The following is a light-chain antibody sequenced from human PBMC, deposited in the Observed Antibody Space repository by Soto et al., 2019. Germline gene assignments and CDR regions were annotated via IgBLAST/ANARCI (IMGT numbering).Light chain of an antibody. Sequence: DIQLTQSPSCLSAYVGDRVTITCRASQGISSNLAWYQQKPGKAPKLLIYAASTLQSGVPSRFSGSGSGTEFTLTISSLQPEDFATYYCQQFNSYPITFGQGTRLEIK. CDR3: QQFNSYPIT. CDR1: QGISSN. J-gene: IGKJ5*01. CDR2: AAS. V-gene: IGKV1-9*01.